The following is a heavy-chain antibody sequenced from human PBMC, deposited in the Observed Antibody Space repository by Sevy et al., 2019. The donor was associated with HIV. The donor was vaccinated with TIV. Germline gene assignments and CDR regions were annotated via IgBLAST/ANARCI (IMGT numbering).Heavy chain of an antibody. CDR2: FNWNGDRT. CDR3: ARDAIAVGGTDAFDI. Sequence: GGSLRLSCAASGFTFDDYGMSWVRQAPGKGLEWVSGFNWNGDRTGYADSVKGRFTISRDNAKNSLYLQMNSLRVEDTALYYCARDAIAVGGTDAFDIWGQGTLVTVSS. V-gene: IGHV3-20*04. CDR1: GFTFDDYG. D-gene: IGHD6-19*01. J-gene: IGHJ3*02.